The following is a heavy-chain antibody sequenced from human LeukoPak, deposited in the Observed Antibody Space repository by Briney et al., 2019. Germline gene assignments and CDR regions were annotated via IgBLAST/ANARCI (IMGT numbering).Heavy chain of an antibody. CDR2: IATTSGAT. CDR3: AKGSGIARPYYFDN. D-gene: IGHD1-1*01. J-gene: IGHJ4*02. CDR1: GFTFNNYV. V-gene: IGHV3-23*01. Sequence: PGGSLRLSCAASGFTFNNYVMSWVRQAPGKGLEWVSGIATTSGATFHAHSVKGRFTISRDNSKNTLYLQMNSLRAEDTAVYYCAKGSGIARPYYFDNWGQGALVTVSS.